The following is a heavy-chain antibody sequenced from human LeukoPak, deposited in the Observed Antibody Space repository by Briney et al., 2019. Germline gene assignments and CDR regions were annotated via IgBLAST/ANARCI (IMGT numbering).Heavy chain of an antibody. D-gene: IGHD2-21*02. V-gene: IGHV4-34*01. CDR2: INHSGST. CDR3: ARGNIVVVTAIPYYYYYMDV. CDR1: GGSFSGYY. Sequence: SETLSLTCAVYGGSFSGYYWSWIRQPPGKGLGWIGEINHSGSTNYNPSLKSRVTISVDTSKNQFSLKLSSVTAADTAVYYCARGNIVVVTAIPYYYYYMDVWGKGTTVTVSS. J-gene: IGHJ6*03.